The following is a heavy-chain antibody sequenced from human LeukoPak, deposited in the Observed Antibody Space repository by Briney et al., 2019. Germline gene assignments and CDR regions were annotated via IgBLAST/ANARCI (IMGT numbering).Heavy chain of an antibody. J-gene: IGHJ6*03. V-gene: IGHV3-53*01. CDR3: ARGGSSSWYYYYYYMDV. D-gene: IGHD6-13*01. CDR1: GFTVSSNY. CDR2: IYSGGST. Sequence: GGSLRVSCAASGFTVSSNYMSWVRQAPGKGLEWVSVIYSGGSTYYADSVKGRFTISRDNSKNTLYLQMNSLRAEDTAVYYCARGGSSSWYYYYYYMDVWGKGTTVTISS.